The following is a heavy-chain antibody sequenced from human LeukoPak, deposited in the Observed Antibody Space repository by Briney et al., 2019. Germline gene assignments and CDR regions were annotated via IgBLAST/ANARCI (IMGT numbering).Heavy chain of an antibody. V-gene: IGHV3-30-3*01. CDR3: AKGYHYDRSVYYTPLHY. D-gene: IGHD3-22*01. CDR2: ISYDRSNK. Sequence: PGGSLRLSCAASGFTFSSYAMHWVRQAPGKGLEWVAVISYDRSNKYYADSVKGRFIISRDNSKNTLYLQMNSLRAEDTAVYYCAKGYHYDRSVYYTPLHYWGQGTLVTVSS. J-gene: IGHJ4*02. CDR1: GFTFSSYA.